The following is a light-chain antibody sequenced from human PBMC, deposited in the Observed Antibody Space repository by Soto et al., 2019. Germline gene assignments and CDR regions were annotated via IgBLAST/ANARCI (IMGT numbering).Light chain of an antibody. CDR1: QSVASTY. V-gene: IGKV3-20*01. CDR2: GAS. Sequence: EIVLTQSPGTLSLSPGERATLSCWASQSVASTYLGWYQQKPGQAPRLLIYGASSRATGIPDRFSGSGSGTDFTLTISRLEPEDFGLYYCQQYAGSPTFGQGTRLEIK. CDR3: QQYAGSPT. J-gene: IGKJ5*01.